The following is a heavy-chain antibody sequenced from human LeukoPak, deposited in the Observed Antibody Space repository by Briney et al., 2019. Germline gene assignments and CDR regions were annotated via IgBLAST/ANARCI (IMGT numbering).Heavy chain of an antibody. CDR2: IYYSGST. V-gene: IGHV4-31*03. CDR1: GVSISSGGYY. J-gene: IGHJ4*02. Sequence: SQTLSLTCTVSGVSISSGGYYWSWIRQHPGKGLEWIGYIYYSGSTYYNPSLKSRVTISVDTSKNQFSLKLSSVTAADTAVYYCVTREDGDRIDYWGQGTLVTVSS. CDR3: VTREDGDRIDY. D-gene: IGHD4-17*01.